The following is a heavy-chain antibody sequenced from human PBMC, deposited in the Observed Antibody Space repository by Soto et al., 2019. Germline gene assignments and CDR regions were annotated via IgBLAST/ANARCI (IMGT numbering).Heavy chain of an antibody. CDR3: ARDLGCSGGSCYGDDYYYGMDV. V-gene: IGHV1-2*04. CDR2: INPNSGGT. CDR1: GGTFSSYA. Sequence: ASVKVSCKASGGTFSSYAISWVRQAPGQGLEWMGWINPNSGGTNYAQKFQGWVTMTRDTSISTAYMELSRLRSDDTAVYYCARDLGCSGGSCYGDDYYYGMDVWGQGTTVTVSS. J-gene: IGHJ6*02. D-gene: IGHD2-15*01.